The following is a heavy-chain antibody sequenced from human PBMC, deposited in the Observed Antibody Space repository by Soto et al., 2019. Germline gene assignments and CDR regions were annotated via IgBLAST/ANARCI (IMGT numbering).Heavy chain of an antibody. CDR2: IKSDGSNA. CDR1: EFTFSRHW. D-gene: IGHD2-21*01. V-gene: IGHV3-74*01. J-gene: IGHJ4*02. CDR3: AGVGEPKGDPVDD. Sequence: EVQLVESGGGLVQPGGSLRLSCVASEFTFSRHWMHWVRQAPGKGLVWVSRIKSDGSNANYADSVKGRFTSSSDNAKNMLYLQMSSLRAEETSVYYCAGVGEPKGDPVDDWGQGTLVTVSS.